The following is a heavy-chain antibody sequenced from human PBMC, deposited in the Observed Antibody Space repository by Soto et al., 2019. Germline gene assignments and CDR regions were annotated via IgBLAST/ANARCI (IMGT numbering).Heavy chain of an antibody. D-gene: IGHD3-16*01. J-gene: IGHJ6*02. CDR2: IIPIFGTA. Sequence: QVQLVQSGAEVKKPGSSVKVSCKASGGTFSSYAISWVRQAPGQGLEWMGGIIPIFGTANYAQKFQGRVTITADESTSTVYMELSSLRSEDTAVYYCARQHSRITFGGVTSRGYYYGMDVWGQGTTVTVSS. CDR1: GGTFSSYA. CDR3: ARQHSRITFGGVTSRGYYYGMDV. V-gene: IGHV1-69*01.